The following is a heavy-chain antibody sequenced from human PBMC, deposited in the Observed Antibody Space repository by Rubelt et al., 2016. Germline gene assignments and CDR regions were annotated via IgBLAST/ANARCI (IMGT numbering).Heavy chain of an antibody. CDR1: GFTFSSYA. D-gene: IGHD3-3*01. CDR3: ARGSSYYDSAFDP. Sequence: GFTFSSYAMSWVRQAPGKGLEWVAVIWYDGSNKYYADSVKGRFTISRDNSKNTLYLQMNSLRAEDTAVYYCARGSSYYDSAFDPWGQGTLVTVSS. CDR2: IWYDGSNK. V-gene: IGHV3-33*01. J-gene: IGHJ5*02.